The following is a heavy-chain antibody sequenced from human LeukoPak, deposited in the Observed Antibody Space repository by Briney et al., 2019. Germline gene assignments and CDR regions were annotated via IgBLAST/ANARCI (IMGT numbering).Heavy chain of an antibody. V-gene: IGHV4-34*01. Sequence: PSETLSLTCAVYGGSFSGYYWSWIRQPPGKGLEWIGEINHSGSTNYNPSLKSRVTISVDTSKNQFSLKLSSVTAADTAVYYCARLSSMRDYWGQGTLVTVSS. CDR2: INHSGST. CDR1: GGSFSGYY. CDR3: ARLSSMRDY. J-gene: IGHJ4*02.